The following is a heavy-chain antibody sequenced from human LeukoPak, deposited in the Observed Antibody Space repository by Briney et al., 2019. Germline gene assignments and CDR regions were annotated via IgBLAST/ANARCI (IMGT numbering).Heavy chain of an antibody. J-gene: IGHJ3*02. D-gene: IGHD3-16*01. CDR3: ARGNYDFDAFDI. V-gene: IGHV3-21*01. Sequence: GGSLRLPCAASGFTFSNAWMSWVRQAPGKGLEWVSSISSSSGSIYYADSVKGRFTISRDNAKNSLYLQMNSLRAEDTAVYYCARGNYDFDAFDIWGQGTMVTVSS. CDR1: GFTFSNAW. CDR2: ISSSSGSI.